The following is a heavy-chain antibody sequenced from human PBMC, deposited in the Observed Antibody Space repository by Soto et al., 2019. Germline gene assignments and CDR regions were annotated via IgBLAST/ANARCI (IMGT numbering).Heavy chain of an antibody. J-gene: IGHJ4*02. V-gene: IGHV1-8*01. CDR1: GYTFTSYD. CDR3: ARGRNTQPGVITPSIDY. CDR2: MNPNSGNT. D-gene: IGHD3-22*01. Sequence: QVQLVQSGAEVKKPGASVKVSCKASGYTFTSYDINWVRQATGQGLEWMGWMNPNSGNTGYAQKFQGRVTMTRNTSRSTAYMELSSLRSEDTAVYYCARGRNTQPGVITPSIDYWGQGTLVTVSS.